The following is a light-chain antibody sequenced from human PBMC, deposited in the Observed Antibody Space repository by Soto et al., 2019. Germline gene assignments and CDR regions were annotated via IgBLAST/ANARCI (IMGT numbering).Light chain of an antibody. CDR1: HNLQHSDGRTY. J-gene: IGKJ5*01. CDR2: EVS. V-gene: IGKV2D-29*02. CDR3: MQSTQLPPT. Sequence: EIVLTQTPPSLSVTPGQTSSISCKSSHNLQHSDGRTYVYWYLQKPGQSPQLLIYEVSTRVSGVPDRFSGSGSGTDFTLEISRVETDDVGIYYCMQSTQLPPTFGQGTRLEIK.